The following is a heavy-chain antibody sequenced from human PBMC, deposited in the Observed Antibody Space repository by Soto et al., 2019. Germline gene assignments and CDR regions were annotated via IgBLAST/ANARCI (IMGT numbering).Heavy chain of an antibody. D-gene: IGHD2-21*02. CDR2: IYTSVST. J-gene: IGHJ5*02. CDR1: GGSISSYY. V-gene: IGHV4-4*07. Sequence: SETLSLTCTVSGGSISSYYWSWIRQPAGKGLEWIGRIYTSVSTNYNPSLKSRVTMSVDTSKNQFSLKLSSVTAADTAVYYCARDLPYCGGDCYSGWFDPWGQGTLVTVSS. CDR3: ARDLPYCGGDCYSGWFDP.